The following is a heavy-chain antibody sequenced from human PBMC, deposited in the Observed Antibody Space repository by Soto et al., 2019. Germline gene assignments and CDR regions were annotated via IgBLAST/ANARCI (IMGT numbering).Heavy chain of an antibody. V-gene: IGHV3-66*01. CDR1: GFTVSTKY. Sequence: EGQLVESGGGLVQPGGSLRLSCAASGFTVSTKYMSWVRQAPGKGLEWVSVIYSGGSTFYADSVRGRFTISRDNSKNTVNLQMNSLRAEDTAVYYCARDPWAADYWGQGTLVTVSS. CDR2: IYSGGST. D-gene: IGHD3-16*01. J-gene: IGHJ4*02. CDR3: ARDPWAADY.